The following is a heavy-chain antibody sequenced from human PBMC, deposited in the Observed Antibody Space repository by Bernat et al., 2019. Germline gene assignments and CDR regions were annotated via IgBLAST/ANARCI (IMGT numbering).Heavy chain of an antibody. J-gene: IGHJ6*02. CDR2: IIPILGIA. D-gene: IGHD6-19*01. V-gene: IGHV1-69*08. CDR1: GGTFSSYT. CDR3: AREDIAVAGPHYYGMDV. Sequence: VQLAQSGAEVKKPGSSEKVSCKASGGTFSSYTISWVRQAPGQGLEWMGRIIPILGIANYAQKFQGRVTITADKSTSTAYMELSSLRSEDTAVYYCAREDIAVAGPHYYGMDVWGQGTTVTVSS.